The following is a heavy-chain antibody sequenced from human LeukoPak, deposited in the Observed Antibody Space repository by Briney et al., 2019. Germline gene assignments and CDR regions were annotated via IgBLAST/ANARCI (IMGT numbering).Heavy chain of an antibody. CDR2: INWSGGST. D-gene: IGHD3-22*01. CDR3: AREGWYYDSSGAFDI. CDR1: GFTFDDYG. J-gene: IGHJ3*02. V-gene: IGHV3-20*04. Sequence: GGSLRLSCAASGFTFDDYGMSWVRQAPGKGLEWVSGINWSGGSTGYADSVKGRFTISRDNAKNSLYLQMNSRRAEDTAVYYCAREGWYYDSSGAFDIWGQGTMVTVSS.